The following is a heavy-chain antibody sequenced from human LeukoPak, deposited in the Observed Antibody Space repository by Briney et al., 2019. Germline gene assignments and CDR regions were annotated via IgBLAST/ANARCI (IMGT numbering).Heavy chain of an antibody. J-gene: IGHJ4*02. CDR1: GFTVSSNY. D-gene: IGHD6-13*01. CDR2: IYSGGST. V-gene: IGHV3-66*01. Sequence: GGSLRLSCAASGFTVSSNYMSWVRQAPGKGLEWVSVIYSGGSTYYAGSVKGRFTISRDNSKNTLYLQMNSLRAEDTAVYYCARDPNSLVHYFDYWGQGTLVTVSS. CDR3: ARDPNSLVHYFDY.